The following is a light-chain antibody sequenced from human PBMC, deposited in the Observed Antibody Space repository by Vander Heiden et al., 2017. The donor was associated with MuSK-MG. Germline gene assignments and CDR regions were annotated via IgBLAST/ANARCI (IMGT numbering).Light chain of an antibody. CDR3: QQSESTPLT. Sequence: DIQITQSPSSLSASLGDRVTITCRASQSISSYLNWYQQKPGKAPKLLIYAASSLQSGVPSRFSGSGSGTDFTLTISSLQPEDFATYYCQQSESTPLTFGGGTKVEIK. J-gene: IGKJ4*01. CDR1: QSISSY. V-gene: IGKV1-39*01. CDR2: AAS.